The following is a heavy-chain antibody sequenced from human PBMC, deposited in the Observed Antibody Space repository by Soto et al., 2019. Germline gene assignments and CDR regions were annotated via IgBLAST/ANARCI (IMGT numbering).Heavy chain of an antibody. CDR2: TFSGGNT. Sequence: ELQLVETGGGLIQTGGSLRLSCAASGFSISSNYIAWVRQPPGKGLEWVSTTFSGGNTEYAASVKCRCSISRDNYKNTLYLQMDNLRVEDTAVYYCARKPQSAIQGWDFGMDVWGQGTTVSVSS. CDR1: GFSISSNY. V-gene: IGHV3-53*02. CDR3: ARKPQSAIQGWDFGMDV. D-gene: IGHD2-21*01. J-gene: IGHJ6*02.